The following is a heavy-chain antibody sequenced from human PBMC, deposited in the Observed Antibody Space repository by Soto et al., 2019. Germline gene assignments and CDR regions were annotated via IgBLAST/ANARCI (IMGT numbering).Heavy chain of an antibody. J-gene: IGHJ4*02. CDR3: ARVIWRGHLTSAL. Sequence: EVQVVESGGGLVQPGGSLRLSCAASGFTFSSNSMNWVRQAPGKGLEWISYISSSSSTIYADSVKGRFTISRDNPKNSLYPQMNSLRDEDTAVYYCARVIWRGHLTSALWGQGTLVTVSS. V-gene: IGHV3-48*02. CDR2: ISSSSSTI. CDR1: GFTFSSNS. D-gene: IGHD3-3*01.